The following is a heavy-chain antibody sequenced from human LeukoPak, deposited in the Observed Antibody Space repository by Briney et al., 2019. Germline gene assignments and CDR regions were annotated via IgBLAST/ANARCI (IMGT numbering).Heavy chain of an antibody. Sequence: GGSLRLSCAASGFTFSSYSMNWVRQAPGKGLERVSYISSSSTTIYYADSVKGRFTISRDSARNSLYLQMNSLRAEDTAIYYCARDLKAYSSSGGVDYWGQGTLVTVSS. J-gene: IGHJ4*02. CDR2: ISSSSTTI. D-gene: IGHD6-13*01. V-gene: IGHV3-48*01. CDR1: GFTFSSYS. CDR3: ARDLKAYSSSGGVDY.